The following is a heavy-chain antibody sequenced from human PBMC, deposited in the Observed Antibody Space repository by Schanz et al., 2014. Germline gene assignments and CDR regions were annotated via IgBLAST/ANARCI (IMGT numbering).Heavy chain of an antibody. D-gene: IGHD6-13*01. V-gene: IGHV1-18*01. J-gene: IGHJ4*02. CDR1: GYTFISYG. CDR2: ISAYNGNT. CDR3: ARDGVDAAAGGNY. Sequence: QVQLVQSGAEVKKPGASVKVSCKASGYTFISYGIKWVRQAPGQGLEWMGWISAYNGNTNYAQKLQGRVTMTRDTSTSTVYMELSSLRSEDTAVYYCARDGVDAAAGGNYWGQGTLVTVSS.